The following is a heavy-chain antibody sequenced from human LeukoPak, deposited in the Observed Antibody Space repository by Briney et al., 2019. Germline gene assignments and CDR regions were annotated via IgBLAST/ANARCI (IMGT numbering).Heavy chain of an antibody. CDR3: ARGGSGIDY. Sequence: PGGSLRLSCAASGFTFSSYEMNWVRQAPGKGLEWASYISSSGSTIYYADSVKGRFTISGDNAKNTLYLQMNSLRAEDTAVYYCARGGSGIDYWGQGTLVTVSS. D-gene: IGHD2-15*01. J-gene: IGHJ4*02. CDR2: ISSSGSTI. CDR1: GFTFSSYE. V-gene: IGHV3-48*03.